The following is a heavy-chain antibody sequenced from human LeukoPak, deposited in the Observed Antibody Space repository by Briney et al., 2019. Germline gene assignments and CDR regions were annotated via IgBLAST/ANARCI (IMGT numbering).Heavy chain of an antibody. D-gene: IGHD6-19*01. CDR1: GFTFSSYA. CDR3: ARDYPYSSGWYGEYYLDY. CDR2: ISAYNGNT. J-gene: IGHJ4*02. V-gene: IGHV1-18*01. Sequence: GGTLRLSCAASGFTFSSYAMHCVRQAPGQGLEWMGCISAYNGNTNHAQKLQGRVTMTTDTSTSTAYMELRSLRSDDTAVYYCARDYPYSSGWYGEYYLDYWGQGTLVTVSS.